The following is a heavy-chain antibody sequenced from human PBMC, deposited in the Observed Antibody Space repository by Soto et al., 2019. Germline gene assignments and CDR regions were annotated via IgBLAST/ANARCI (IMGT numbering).Heavy chain of an antibody. CDR1: GGSISSGGYY. CDR2: IYYSGST. D-gene: IGHD2-15*01. Sequence: QVQLQESGPGLVKPSQTLSLTCTVSGGSISSGGYYSSWIRQHPGKGLEWIGNIYYSGSTYYNPSLKSRVTISVYTSKNQFSLKLSSVTAADTAVYYCAGEETGYCSGGSCYSQDYWGQGTLVTVSS. V-gene: IGHV4-31*03. CDR3: AGEETGYCSGGSCYSQDY. J-gene: IGHJ4*02.